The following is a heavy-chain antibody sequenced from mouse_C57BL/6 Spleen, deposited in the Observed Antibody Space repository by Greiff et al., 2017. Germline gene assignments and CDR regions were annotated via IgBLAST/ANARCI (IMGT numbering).Heavy chain of an antibody. Sequence: EVKLMESGGGLVQPAGSLSLSCAASVFTFTDCYISWVRQPPGPALEWLGFIRNKANGYTSEYSASVKGRFTISRDNSQSILYLQMNALRAEDSATYYCARLIYGNFPFDDWPQGTTLSVSS. J-gene: IGHJ2*01. D-gene: IGHD2-1*01. CDR2: IRNKANGYTS. V-gene: IGHV7-3*01. CDR1: VFTFTDCY. CDR3: ARLIYGNFPFDD.